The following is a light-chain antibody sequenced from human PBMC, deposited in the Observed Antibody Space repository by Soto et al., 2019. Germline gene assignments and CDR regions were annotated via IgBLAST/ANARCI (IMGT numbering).Light chain of an antibody. V-gene: IGLV2-14*01. CDR2: GVS. CDR1: SSDIGGYNY. J-gene: IGLJ2*01. Sequence: QSALTQPASVSGSPGQSITISCTGTSSDIGGYNYVSWYQQYPGKAPKLMIFGVSDRPSGVSNRFSGSKSGTTAFLTISGLQADEEADYYCSSYTTSSAVVVFGGGTKVTVL. CDR3: SSYTTSSAVVV.